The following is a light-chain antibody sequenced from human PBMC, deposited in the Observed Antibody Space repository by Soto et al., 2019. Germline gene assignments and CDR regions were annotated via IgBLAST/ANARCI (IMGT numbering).Light chain of an antibody. V-gene: IGLV2-11*01. CDR3: CSYAGSYTYV. CDR2: DVT. Sequence: QSALTQPRSVSGSPGQSVTISCAGTSSDVGSFTYVSWYQHPPGKAPQLIIFDVTKRPSGVPDRFSGSKSGNTASLTIAGLQAEDEGDYYCCSYAGSYTYVFGTGTKLTVL. J-gene: IGLJ1*01. CDR1: SSDVGSFTY.